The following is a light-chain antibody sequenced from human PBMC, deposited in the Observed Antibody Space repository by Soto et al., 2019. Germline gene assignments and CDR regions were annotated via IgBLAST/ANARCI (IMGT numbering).Light chain of an antibody. CDR3: QQSWT. V-gene: IGKV1-5*03. J-gene: IGKJ1*01. CDR1: QSISSW. Sequence: DIQMTQSPSTLSASVGDRVTITCRASQSISSWLAWYQQKPGKAPKLLSYRASSLERGVPSRFSGSGSGTEFALTISSLQPDDFATYYCQQSWTFGQGTKVEIK. CDR2: RAS.